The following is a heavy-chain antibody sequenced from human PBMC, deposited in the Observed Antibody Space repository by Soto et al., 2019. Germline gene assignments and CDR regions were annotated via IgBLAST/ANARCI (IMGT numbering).Heavy chain of an antibody. Sequence: PGGSQRLSCAASGFTFRSYARSWVRQAPGKGLEWVSAISGSGGSTYYADSVKGRFTISRDNSKNTLYMQMNSLRAEDTAVYYCAKAYLRIDYWGQGTLVTVSS. CDR2: ISGSGGST. CDR3: AKAYLRIDY. CDR1: GFTFRSYA. V-gene: IGHV3-23*01. J-gene: IGHJ4*02.